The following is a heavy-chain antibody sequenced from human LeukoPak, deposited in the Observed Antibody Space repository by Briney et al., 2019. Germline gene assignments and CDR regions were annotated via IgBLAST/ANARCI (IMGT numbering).Heavy chain of an antibody. V-gene: IGHV3-48*01. J-gene: IGHJ4*02. CDR1: GFTFSSYA. CDR2: ISSSGSTI. D-gene: IGHD6-13*01. CDR3: ARDRVAAAGSYFDY. Sequence: PGGSLRLSCAASGFTFSSYAMNWVRQAPGKGLEWVSYISSSGSTIYYADSVKGRFTISRDNSKNTLSLQMNSLRGEDTAIYYCARDRVAAAGSYFDYWGQGTLVTVSS.